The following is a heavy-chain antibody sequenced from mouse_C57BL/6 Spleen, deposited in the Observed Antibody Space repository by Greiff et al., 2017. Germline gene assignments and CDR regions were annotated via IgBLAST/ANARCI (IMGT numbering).Heavy chain of an antibody. CDR1: GYTFTSYW. V-gene: IGHV1-72*01. J-gene: IGHJ1*03. CDR3: ARERVITTVVATRYFDV. D-gene: IGHD1-1*01. CDR2: IDPNSGGT. Sequence: QVQLQQPGAELVKPGASVKLSCKASGYTFTSYWMHWVKQRPGRGLEWIGRIDPNSGGTKYNEKFKSKATLTVDKPSSTAYMQLSSLTSEDSAVYYCARERVITTVVATRYFDVWGTGTTVTVSS.